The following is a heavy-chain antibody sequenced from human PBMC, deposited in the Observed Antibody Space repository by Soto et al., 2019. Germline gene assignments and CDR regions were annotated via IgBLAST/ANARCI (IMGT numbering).Heavy chain of an antibody. V-gene: IGHV4-30-2*01. J-gene: IGHJ4*02. CDR1: GGSISSGGYS. D-gene: IGHD4-17*01. CDR2: IYHSGST. Sequence: QLQLQESGSGLVKPSQTLSLTCAVSGGSISSGGYSWSWIRQPPGKGLEWIGYIYHSGSTYYNPSLKSRVTLSVDRSKNQFSLRLSSVTAADTAVYYCARGVTTVTTIDYWGQGTLVTVSS. CDR3: ARGVTTVTTIDY.